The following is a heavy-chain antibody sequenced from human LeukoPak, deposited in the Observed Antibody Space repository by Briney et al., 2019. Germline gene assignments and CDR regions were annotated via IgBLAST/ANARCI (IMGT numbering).Heavy chain of an antibody. V-gene: IGHV3-30-3*01. J-gene: IGHJ4*02. Sequence: GGSLRLSCAASGFTFSSYAMHWVRQAPGKGLEWVAVISYDGSNKYYADSVKGRFTISRDNSRNTLSLQMNSLRVEDTAMYFCAKEVGESNSGKSVFDCWGQGTLVAVSS. CDR1: GFTFSSYA. D-gene: IGHD3-10*01. CDR2: ISYDGSNK. CDR3: AKEVGESNSGKSVFDC.